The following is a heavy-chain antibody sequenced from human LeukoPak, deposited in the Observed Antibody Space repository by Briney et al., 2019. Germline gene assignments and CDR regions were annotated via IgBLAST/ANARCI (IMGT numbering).Heavy chain of an antibody. J-gene: IGHJ6*03. CDR1: GYTFTSYD. Sequence: GASVMVSCKASGYTFTSYDINWVRQATGQGLEWMGWMNPNSGNTGYAQKFQGRVTITRNTCISTAYMELSSLRSEDTAVYYCARGLEGTLSDTIFGVVIIYYYYYMDVWGKGTTVTVSS. V-gene: IGHV1-8*03. D-gene: IGHD3-3*01. CDR2: MNPNSGNT. CDR3: ARGLEGTLSDTIFGVVIIYYYYYMDV.